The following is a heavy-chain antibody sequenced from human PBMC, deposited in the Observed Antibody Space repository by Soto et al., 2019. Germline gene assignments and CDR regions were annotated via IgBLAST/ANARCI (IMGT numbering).Heavy chain of an antibody. J-gene: IGHJ4*02. CDR1: GFTFDDYA. CDR2: ISWNSGSI. Sequence: DVQLVESGGGLVQPGRSLRLSCAASGFTFDDYAMHWVRQAPGKGLEWVSGISWNSGSIGYADSVKGRFTISRDNAKNSLYPQMNSLRAEDTALYYCAKESGAVAGTPPLDYWGQGTLVTVSS. V-gene: IGHV3-9*01. CDR3: AKESGAVAGTPPLDY. D-gene: IGHD6-19*01.